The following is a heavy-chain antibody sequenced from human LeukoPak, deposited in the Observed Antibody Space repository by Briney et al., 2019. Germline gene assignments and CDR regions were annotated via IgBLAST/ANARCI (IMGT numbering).Heavy chain of an antibody. D-gene: IGHD5-18*01. CDR3: ARDLSGVTGYTYGRGIDY. CDR2: IKKDGSEK. CDR1: GLTFSSHW. Sequence: PGGSLRLSCAASGLTFSSHWMSWVRQAPGKGLEWVANIKKDGSEKYYVDSVKGRFTISRDNAKTSLYLQMNSLRAEDTAVYYCARDLSGVTGYTYGRGIDYWGQGTLVTVSS. J-gene: IGHJ4*02. V-gene: IGHV3-7*01.